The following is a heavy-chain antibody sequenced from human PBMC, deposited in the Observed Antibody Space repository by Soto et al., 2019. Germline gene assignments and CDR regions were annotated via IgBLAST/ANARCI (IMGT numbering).Heavy chain of an antibody. D-gene: IGHD1-26*01. Sequence: QVQLVQSGAEVKKPGSSVKVSCKASGGTFSSYAISWVRQAPGQGLEWMGGIIPIFGTANYAQKFQGRVTXXAXEXXSTAYMELSSLRSEDTAVYYCAREGYGGSYYESDYWGQGTLVTVSS. J-gene: IGHJ4*02. CDR3: AREGYGGSYYESDY. V-gene: IGHV1-69*12. CDR1: GGTFSSYA. CDR2: IIPIFGTA.